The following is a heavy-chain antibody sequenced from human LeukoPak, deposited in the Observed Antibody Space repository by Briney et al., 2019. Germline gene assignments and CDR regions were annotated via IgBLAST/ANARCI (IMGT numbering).Heavy chain of an antibody. CDR2: INPNSGDT. Sequence: ASVKVSCKASGYTFTDYSMHWVRQAPGQGLEWMGWINPNSGDTDYAQKFQGRVTMTRDTSISTAYLEVSRLTSDNTAVYFCARDAIAAAGAGAWGQGTLVTVSS. D-gene: IGHD6-13*01. CDR1: GYTFTDYS. V-gene: IGHV1-2*02. CDR3: ARDAIAAAGAGA. J-gene: IGHJ4*02.